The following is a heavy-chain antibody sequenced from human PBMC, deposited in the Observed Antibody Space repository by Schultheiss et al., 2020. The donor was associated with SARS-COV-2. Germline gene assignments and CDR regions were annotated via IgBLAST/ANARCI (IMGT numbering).Heavy chain of an antibody. Sequence: GGSLRLSCSASGFTFSSYAMHWVRQAPGKGLEWVGRIRSKANSYATAYAASVKGRFTISRDNPKNTLYLQMNSLRAEDTAVYYCARDYLTGGGMDVWGQGTTVTVSS. CDR2: IRSKANSYAT. D-gene: IGHD3-9*01. V-gene: IGHV3-73*01. CDR3: ARDYLTGGGMDV. J-gene: IGHJ6*02. CDR1: GFTFSSYA.